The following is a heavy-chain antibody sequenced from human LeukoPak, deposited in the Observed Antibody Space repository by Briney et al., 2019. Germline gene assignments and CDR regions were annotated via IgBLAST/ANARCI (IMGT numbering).Heavy chain of an antibody. CDR3: ARMGGYYYGMDV. J-gene: IGHJ6*02. CDR1: GYTFTVYY. Sequence: ASVTVSCKASGYTFTVYYMHWVRQAPGQGLEWMGWINPNSGGTNYAQKFQGRVTMTRDTSISTAYMELSRLRSDDTAVYYCARMGGYYYGMDVWGQGTTVTVSS. V-gene: IGHV1-2*02. CDR2: INPNSGGT.